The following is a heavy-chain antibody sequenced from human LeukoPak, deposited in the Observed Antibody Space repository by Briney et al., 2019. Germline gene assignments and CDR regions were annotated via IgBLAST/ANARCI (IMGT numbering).Heavy chain of an antibody. V-gene: IGHV3-53*01. CDR2: IYSGGST. Sequence: VSVIYSGGSTYYADSVKGRFTISRDNSKNTLYLQMNSLRAEDTAVYYCARAEPYYGMDVWGQGTTVTVSS. CDR3: ARAEPYYGMDV. J-gene: IGHJ6*02. D-gene: IGHD1-14*01.